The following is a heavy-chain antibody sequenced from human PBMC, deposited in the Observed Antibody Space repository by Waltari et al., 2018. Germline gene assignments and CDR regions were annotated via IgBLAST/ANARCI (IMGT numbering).Heavy chain of an antibody. V-gene: IGHV4-59*01. Sequence: QVQLQESGPGLVKPSETLSLTCTVSGGSISSYYWTWIRPPPGKGLEWIGYIYYSGSTNYNPSLKSRVTISVDTSKNQFSLKLSSVTAADTAVYYCARDRGYYYDSSGYTYAFDIWGQGTMVTVSS. CDR3: ARDRGYYYDSSGYTYAFDI. CDR1: GGSISSYY. CDR2: IYYSGST. J-gene: IGHJ3*02. D-gene: IGHD3-22*01.